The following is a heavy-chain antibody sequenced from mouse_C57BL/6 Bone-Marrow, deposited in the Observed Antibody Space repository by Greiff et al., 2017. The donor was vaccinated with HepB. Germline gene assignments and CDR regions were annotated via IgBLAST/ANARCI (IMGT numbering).Heavy chain of an antibody. CDR2: IDPANGNT. D-gene: IGHD2-4*01. V-gene: IGHV14-3*01. Sequence: VQLQQSVAELVRPGASVKLSCTASGFNIKNTYMHWVKQRPEQGLEWIGRIDPANGNTKYAPKFQGKATITADTSSNTAYLQLSSLTSEDTAIYYCAIGLYDYDVEGYYAMDYWGQGTSVTVSS. CDR3: AIGLYDYDVEGYYAMDY. J-gene: IGHJ4*01. CDR1: GFNIKNTY.